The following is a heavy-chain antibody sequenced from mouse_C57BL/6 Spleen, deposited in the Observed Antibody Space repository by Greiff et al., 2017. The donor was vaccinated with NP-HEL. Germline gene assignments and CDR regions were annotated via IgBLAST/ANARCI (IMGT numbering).Heavy chain of an antibody. CDR2: IDPSDSYT. V-gene: IGHV1-69*01. CDR3: AREEYYGSRGGDY. D-gene: IGHD1-1*01. J-gene: IGHJ4*01. CDR1: GYTFTSYW. Sequence: VQLQQPGAELVMPGASVKLSCKASGYTFTSYWMHWVKQRPGQGLEWIGEIDPSDSYTNYNQKFKGKSTLTVDKSSSTAYMQLSSLTSEASAVYYCAREEYYGSRGGDYWGQGTSVTVSS.